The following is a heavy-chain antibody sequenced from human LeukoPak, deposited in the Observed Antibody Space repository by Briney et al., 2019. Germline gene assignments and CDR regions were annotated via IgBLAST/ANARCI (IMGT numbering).Heavy chain of an antibody. D-gene: IGHD6-19*01. CDR2: IYYSGST. CDR1: GGSISSGGYY. V-gene: IGHV4-31*03. CDR3: ARGPYSSGWYFGKAHYYYGMDV. Sequence: SETLSLTCTVSGGSISSGGYYWSWIRQHPGKGLEWIGYIYYSGSTYYNPSLKSRVTISVDTSKNQFSLKLSSVTAADTAVYYCARGPYSSGWYFGKAHYYYGMDVWGQGTTVTVSS. J-gene: IGHJ6*02.